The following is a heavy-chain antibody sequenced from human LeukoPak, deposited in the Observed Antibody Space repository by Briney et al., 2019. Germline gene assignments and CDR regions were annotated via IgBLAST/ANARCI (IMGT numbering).Heavy chain of an antibody. CDR2: ISGSGGST. Sequence: PGGSLRLSCAASGFTFSSYAMSWVRQAPGKGLEWVSAISGSGGSTYYADSVKGRFTISRDNSKNTLYLQMSSLRAEDTAVYYCARVPSMGLWGSGGFDYWGQGTLVTVSS. CDR3: ARVPSMGLWGSGGFDY. D-gene: IGHD3-16*01. CDR1: GFTFSSYA. V-gene: IGHV3-23*01. J-gene: IGHJ4*02.